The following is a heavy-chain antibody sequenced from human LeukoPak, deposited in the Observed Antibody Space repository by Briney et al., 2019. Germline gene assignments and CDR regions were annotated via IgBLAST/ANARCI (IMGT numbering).Heavy chain of an antibody. J-gene: IGHJ5*02. D-gene: IGHD2-15*01. V-gene: IGHV3-43D*03. CDR3: AKDGGYCSGGSCYSGWFDP. CDR1: GFTFDDYA. Sequence: GGSLRLSCAASGFTFDDYAMHWVRQPPGKGLERVSLISWDGDSTYYADSVKGRFTISRDNSKNSLYLQMNSLRTEDTALYYCAKDGGYCSGGSCYSGWFDPWGQGTLVTVSS. CDR2: ISWDGDST.